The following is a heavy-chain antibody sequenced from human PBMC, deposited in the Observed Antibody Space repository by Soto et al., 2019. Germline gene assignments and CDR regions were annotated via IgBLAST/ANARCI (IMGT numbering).Heavy chain of an antibody. Sequence: ALVNVSCKASGYTFSSYSIHWVRQAPGQRLEWMGWINAGYGNTKSSQKFQDRVTISRDTSASTAYMELTSLRSEDTAVYYCARDTGDGTFDFWGQGTLVTVAS. CDR3: ARDTGDGTFDF. V-gene: IGHV1-3*01. CDR2: INAGYGNT. J-gene: IGHJ4*02. D-gene: IGHD7-27*01. CDR1: GYTFSSYS.